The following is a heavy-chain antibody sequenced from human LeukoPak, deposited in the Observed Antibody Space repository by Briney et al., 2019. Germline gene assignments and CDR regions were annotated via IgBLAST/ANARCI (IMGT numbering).Heavy chain of an antibody. J-gene: IGHJ4*02. CDR2: ISERGGTT. CDR3: AKRGVVIRGILVIGYHQEAYHYDY. V-gene: IGHV3-23*01. CDR1: GISLSNYA. Sequence: GGSLTLSCLVSGISLSNYAMSWVRQAPGKGLAWVSYISERGGTTTHADSVKGRFTISRDNSLNTMYLQMSSLRAEDTAVYFCAKRGVVIRGILVIGYHQEAYHYDYWGQGVLVTVSS. D-gene: IGHD3-10*01.